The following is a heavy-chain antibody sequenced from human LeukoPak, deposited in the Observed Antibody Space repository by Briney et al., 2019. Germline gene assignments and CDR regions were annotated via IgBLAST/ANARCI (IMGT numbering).Heavy chain of an antibody. CDR1: GYTFTSYG. J-gene: IGHJ5*02. D-gene: IGHD6-13*01. CDR3: ARHLDPAAAAGTSWFDP. Sequence: ASVKVSCKASGYTFTSYGISWVRHAPGQGLEWMGWISAYNGNTNYAQKLQGRVTMTTDTSTSTAYMELRSLRSDDTAVYYCARHLDPAAAAGTSWFDPWGQGTLVTVSS. V-gene: IGHV1-18*01. CDR2: ISAYNGNT.